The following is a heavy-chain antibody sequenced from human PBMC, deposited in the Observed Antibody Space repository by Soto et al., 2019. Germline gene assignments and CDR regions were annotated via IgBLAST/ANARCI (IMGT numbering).Heavy chain of an antibody. J-gene: IGHJ4*02. Sequence: EVQVLESGGGLVQPGGSLRLSCVVSVFPFGAHAMSWVRQAPGKGLEWVSGLSNTGRRTSYADSVKGRFNISRDNSENTVYLQMNSLRVEDTAVYYCATEMGATQGPFDHWGQGTLVTVSS. CDR3: ATEMGATQGPFDH. V-gene: IGHV3-23*01. D-gene: IGHD1-26*01. CDR1: VFPFGAHA. CDR2: LSNTGRRT.